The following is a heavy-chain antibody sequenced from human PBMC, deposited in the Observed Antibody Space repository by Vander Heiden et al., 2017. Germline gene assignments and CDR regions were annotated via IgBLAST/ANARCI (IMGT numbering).Heavy chain of an antibody. J-gene: IGHJ4*02. V-gene: IGHV3-49*05. CDR2: IRSKAYGGTT. CDR3: TNTYYYDSSGYETNDY. D-gene: IGHD3-22*01. Sequence: EVQLVESGGGLVKPGRSLRLSCTASGFTFGDYAMSWFRQAPGKGLEWVGFIRSKAYGGTTEYAASVKGRFTISRDDSKSIAYLQMNSLKTEDTAVYYCTNTYYYDSSGYETNDYWGQGTLVTVSS. CDR1: GFTFGDYA.